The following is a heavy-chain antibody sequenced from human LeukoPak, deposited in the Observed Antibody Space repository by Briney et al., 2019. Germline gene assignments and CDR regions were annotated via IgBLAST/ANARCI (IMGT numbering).Heavy chain of an antibody. V-gene: IGHV4-34*01. CDR3: ARHVGSGWYLDY. D-gene: IGHD6-19*01. CDR1: GGSFSGYY. CDR2: INHSGST. J-gene: IGHJ4*02. Sequence: SSETLSLTCAVYGGSFSGYYWSWIRQPPGKGLEWIGEINHSGSTNYNPSLKSRVTISVDTSKNQFSLKLSSVTAADTAVYYCARHVGSGWYLDYWGQGTLVTVSS.